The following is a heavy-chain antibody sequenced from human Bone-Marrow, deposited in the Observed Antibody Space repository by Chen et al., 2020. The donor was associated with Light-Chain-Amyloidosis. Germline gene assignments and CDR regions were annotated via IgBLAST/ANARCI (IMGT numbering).Heavy chain of an antibody. Sequence: QVQLVESGGGVVQPGRSLRLSCTASGFSFSYYALHWVRQAPGKGLEWVAVISYDRSKKYYADYVKGRFTVSRDNSNNMLYLQMNSLRAEDTAVYYCAKDRRFITGTITYYYGMDVWGQGTTVTVSS. V-gene: IGHV3-30*01. D-gene: IGHD1-7*01. CDR1: GFSFSYYA. CDR3: AKDRRFITGTITYYYGMDV. CDR2: ISYDRSKK. J-gene: IGHJ6*02.